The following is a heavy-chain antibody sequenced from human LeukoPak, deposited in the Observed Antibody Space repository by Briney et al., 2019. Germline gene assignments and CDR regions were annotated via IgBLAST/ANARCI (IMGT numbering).Heavy chain of an antibody. D-gene: IGHD2-15*01. Sequence: GASVKVSCKASGYTFTGYYMHWVRQAPGQGLEWMGWINPNSGGTNYAQKFQGWVTMTRDTSISTAYMELSRLRSDDTAVYYCARGRYCSGGSCRSGMDVWGQGTTVTVSS. CDR1: GYTFTGYY. J-gene: IGHJ6*02. CDR2: INPNSGGT. V-gene: IGHV1-2*04. CDR3: ARGRYCSGGSCRSGMDV.